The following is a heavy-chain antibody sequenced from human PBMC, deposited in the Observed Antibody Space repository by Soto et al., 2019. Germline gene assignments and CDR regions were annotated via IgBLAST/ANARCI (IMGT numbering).Heavy chain of an antibody. J-gene: IGHJ4*02. CDR2: TSWNSGSI. Sequence: EVQLVESGGGLVQPGRSLRLSCAASGFTFDDYAMHWVRQAPGKGLEWVSGTSWNSGSIGYADSVKGRFTISRDNAKNSLYLQMNSLRAEDTALYYCAKESCTNGVCVYYFDYWGQGTLVTVS. CDR3: AKESCTNGVCVYYFDY. V-gene: IGHV3-9*01. CDR1: GFTFDDYA. D-gene: IGHD2-8*01.